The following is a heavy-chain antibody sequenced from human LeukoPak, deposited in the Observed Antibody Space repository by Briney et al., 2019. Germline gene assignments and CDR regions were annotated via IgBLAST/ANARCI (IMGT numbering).Heavy chain of an antibody. D-gene: IGHD2-21*01. CDR2: ISSSGNSI. CDR1: GFTFSDFY. J-gene: IGHJ4*02. CDR3: AKDSGNDWAHFDY. Sequence: PGGSLRLSCAGSGFTFSDFYMSWIRQAPGKGLEWVSYISSSGNSIYYADSVKGRFTVSRDNAKNSLYLQMNNLRANDTAVYYCAKDSGNDWAHFDYWGQGTLATVSS. V-gene: IGHV3-11*01.